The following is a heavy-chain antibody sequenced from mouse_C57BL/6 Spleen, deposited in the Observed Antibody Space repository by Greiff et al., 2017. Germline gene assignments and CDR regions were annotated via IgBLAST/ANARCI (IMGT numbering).Heavy chain of an antibody. V-gene: IGHV2-6-1*01. CDR2: IWSDGST. CDR3: ARHRDGSYWYYGG. D-gene: IGHD1-1*02. CDR1: GFSLTSYG. Sequence: VQLQQSGPGLVAPSQSLSITCTVSGFSLTSYGVHWVRQPPGKGLEWLVVIWSDGSTTYNSAHKSRLSISKDNSKSQVFLKMNSLQTDDTAMYYCARHRDGSYWYYGGWGTGTTVTVSS. J-gene: IGHJ1*03.